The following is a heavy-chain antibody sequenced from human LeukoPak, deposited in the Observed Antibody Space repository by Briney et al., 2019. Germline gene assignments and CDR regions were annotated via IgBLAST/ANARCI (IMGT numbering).Heavy chain of an antibody. CDR2: IYSGGST. V-gene: IGHV3-53*04. J-gene: IGHJ6*02. CDR3: ARIPLLWFGESYGMDV. D-gene: IGHD3-10*01. CDR1: GFTFSSYA. Sequence: GGSLRLSCAASGFTFSSYAMSWVRQAPGKGLEWVSVIYSGGSTYYADSVKGRFTISRHNSKNTLYLQMNSLRAEDTAVYYCARIPLLWFGESYGMDVWGQGTTVTVSS.